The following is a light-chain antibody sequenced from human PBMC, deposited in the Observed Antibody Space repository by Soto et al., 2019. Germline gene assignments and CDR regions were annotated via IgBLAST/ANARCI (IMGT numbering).Light chain of an antibody. CDR2: EVS. CDR1: SSDVGSYNL. Sequence: QSALPQPASVSGSPGQSITISCTGTSSDVGSYNLVSWYQQHPGKAPKLMIYEVSKRPSGVSNRFSGSKSGNTASLPISGRQAEDEADYDCCSYAGSSTHVVFGGGTKLTVL. CDR3: CSYAGSSTHVV. V-gene: IGLV2-23*02. J-gene: IGLJ2*01.